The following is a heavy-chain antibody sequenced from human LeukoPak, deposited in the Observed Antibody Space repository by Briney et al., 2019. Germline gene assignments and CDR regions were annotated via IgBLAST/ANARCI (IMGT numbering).Heavy chain of an antibody. J-gene: IGHJ6*03. D-gene: IGHD4-11*01. CDR2: INHSGST. CDR3: ARGVEATVTTYYYYYYMDV. V-gene: IGHV4-34*01. CDR1: GGSFSGYY. Sequence: PSETLSLTCAVYGGSFSGYYWSWIRQPPGKGLEWIGEINHSGSTNYNPSLKSRVTISVDTSKNQFSLKLSSVTAADTAVYYCARGVEATVTTYYYYYYMDVWGKGTTVTVSS.